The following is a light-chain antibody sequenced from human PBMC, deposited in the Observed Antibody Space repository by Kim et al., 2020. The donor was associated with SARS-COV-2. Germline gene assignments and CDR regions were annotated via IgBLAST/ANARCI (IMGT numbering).Light chain of an antibody. CDR2: YGS. CDR3: KVWDSSSDQV. J-gene: IGLJ3*02. V-gene: IGLV3-21*04. Sequence: SYELTQPPSVSVAPGKTARITCGGNKIGSKSVHWYQQKPGQAPVLVIYYGSDRPSGIPERFSGSNSGNTATLTISRVEAGDEADYYCKVWDSSSDQVFGGGTQLTVL. CDR1: KIGSKS.